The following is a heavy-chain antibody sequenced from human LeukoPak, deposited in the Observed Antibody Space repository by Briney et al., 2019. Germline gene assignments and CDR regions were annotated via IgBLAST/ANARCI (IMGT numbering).Heavy chain of an antibody. CDR2: IKQDGSEK. Sequence: GGSLRLSCAASGFTFSSYAMHWVRQAPGKGLEWVANIKQDGSEKYYVDSVKGRFTISRDNAKNSLYLQMNSLRAEDTAVYYCARELQLTTYDAFDIWGQGTMVTVSS. J-gene: IGHJ3*02. D-gene: IGHD1/OR15-1a*01. CDR1: GFTFSSYA. V-gene: IGHV3-7*01. CDR3: ARELQLTTYDAFDI.